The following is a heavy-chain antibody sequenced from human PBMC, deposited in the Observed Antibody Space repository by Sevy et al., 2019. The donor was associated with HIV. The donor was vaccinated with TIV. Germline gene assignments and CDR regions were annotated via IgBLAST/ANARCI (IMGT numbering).Heavy chain of an antibody. CDR2: IFGSGGVT. CDR3: AGGRYDSSGSFDAFDL. Sequence: GGSLILSCAASGITFSSHAMSWVRQAPGKGLEWVSTIFGSGGVTYYADSVKGRFTISRDYSKNTLYLQMDSLRAEDTAVYYCAGGRYDSSGSFDAFDLWGQGTTVTVSS. J-gene: IGHJ3*01. D-gene: IGHD3-22*01. CDR1: GITFSSHA. V-gene: IGHV3-23*01.